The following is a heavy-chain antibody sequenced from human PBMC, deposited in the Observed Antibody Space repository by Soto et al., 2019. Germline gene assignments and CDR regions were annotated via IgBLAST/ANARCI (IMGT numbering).Heavy chain of an antibody. CDR1: GFSFSDYD. J-gene: IGHJ4*02. CDR3: ARDRTYGPDY. V-gene: IGHV3-48*02. D-gene: IGHD3-10*01. CDR2: ISWNSGYI. Sequence: EVQVVESGGGLVQPGGSLRLSCAASGFSFSDYDMNWFRQAPGKGLVLVSYISWNSGYIYYADSVKGRFTISRDNAKSSLYLQMNSLRDEDTAVYYCARDRTYGPDYWGQGTLVTVSS.